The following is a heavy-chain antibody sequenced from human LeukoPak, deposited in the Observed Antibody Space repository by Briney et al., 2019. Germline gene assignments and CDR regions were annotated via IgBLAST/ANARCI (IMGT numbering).Heavy chain of an antibody. CDR2: INQDGGEK. J-gene: IGHJ4*02. V-gene: IGHV3-7*02. D-gene: IGHD2-2*01. CDR3: ASICSSSRCYHYFDD. Sequence: GGSLRLSCATSGFTFSSYWMTWVRQGPGKGLEWVATINQDGGEKYYVDSVKGRFTISRDNAKNSLYLQMNSLRAEDTAVYYCASICSSSRCYHYFDDWGQGTLVTVSS. CDR1: GFTFSSYW.